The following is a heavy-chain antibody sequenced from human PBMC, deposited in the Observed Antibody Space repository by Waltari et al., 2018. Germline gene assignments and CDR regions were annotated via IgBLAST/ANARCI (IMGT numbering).Heavy chain of an antibody. J-gene: IGHJ3*02. CDR3: VRRVAAAGNGDDAFDI. V-gene: IGHV1-69*12. CDR2: IIPIFGTA. CDR1: GGTFSSYA. Sequence: QVQLVQSGAEVKKPGSSVKVSCKASGGTFSSYAISWVRQAPGQGLEWMGGIIPIFGTANYAQKFQGRVTITADESTSTAYMELSSLRSEDTAVYYCVRRVAAAGNGDDAFDIWGQGTMVTVSS. D-gene: IGHD6-13*01.